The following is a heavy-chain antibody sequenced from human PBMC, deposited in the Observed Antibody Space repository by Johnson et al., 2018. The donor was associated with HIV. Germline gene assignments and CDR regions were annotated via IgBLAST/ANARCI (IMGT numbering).Heavy chain of an antibody. CDR3: AKDRYSYGSGAGIDAFDI. CDR2: ISWNSGSI. Sequence: QLVESGGGLIQPGGSLRLSCAASGFTVSSNYMSWVRQAPGKGLEWVSGISWNSGSIGYADSVKGRFTVSRDNAENSLYLQMNSLRTEDTALYYCAKDRYSYGSGAGIDAFDIWGQGTVVTVSS. CDR1: GFTVSSNY. V-gene: IGHV3-9*01. D-gene: IGHD3-10*01. J-gene: IGHJ3*02.